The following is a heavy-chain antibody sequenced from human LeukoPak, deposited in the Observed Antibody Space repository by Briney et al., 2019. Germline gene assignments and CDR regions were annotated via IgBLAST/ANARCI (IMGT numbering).Heavy chain of an antibody. CDR3: ARGSEEHFWSGYYGNWFDP. J-gene: IGHJ5*02. CDR1: GYTFTSYD. Sequence: ASVKVSCKASGYTFTSYDINWVRQATGQGLEWMGWMNPNSGNTGYAQKFQGRVTITRNTSISTAYMELSSLKSEDTAVYYCARGSEEHFWSGYYGNWFDPWGQGTLVTVSS. D-gene: IGHD3-3*02. CDR2: MNPNSGNT. V-gene: IGHV1-8*03.